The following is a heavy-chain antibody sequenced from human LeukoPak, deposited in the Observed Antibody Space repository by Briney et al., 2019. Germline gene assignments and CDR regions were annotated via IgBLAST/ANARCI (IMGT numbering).Heavy chain of an antibody. V-gene: IGHV5-51*01. CDR2: IYPGDADT. J-gene: IGHJ3*02. CDR3: ARCIKKSPGIAALDAFDI. D-gene: IGHD6-13*01. CDR1: GYSFTSYW. Sequence: GESLKISCKGSGYSFTSYWIGWVRQMPGKGPEWMGIIYPGDADTRYSASFQGQVTISADKSTSAAYLHWSSLKASHTAMYYCARCIKKSPGIAALDAFDIWGQETVVTVSS.